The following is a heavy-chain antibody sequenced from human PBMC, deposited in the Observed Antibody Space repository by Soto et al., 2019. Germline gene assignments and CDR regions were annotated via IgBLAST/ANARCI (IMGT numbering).Heavy chain of an antibody. CDR3: ARDDGYSSSWYSGVGWFDP. D-gene: IGHD6-13*01. V-gene: IGHV3-33*01. J-gene: IGHJ5*02. CDR2: IWYDGSNK. CDR1: GFTFSSYG. Sequence: GGSLRLSCAASGFTFSSYGMHWVRQAPGKGLGWVAVIWYDGSNKYYADSVKGRFTISRDNSKNTLYLQMNSLRAEDTAVYYCARDDGYSSSWYSGVGWFDPWGQGTLVTVSS.